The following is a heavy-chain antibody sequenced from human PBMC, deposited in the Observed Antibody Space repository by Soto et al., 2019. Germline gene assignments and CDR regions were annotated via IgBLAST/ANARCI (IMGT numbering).Heavy chain of an antibody. CDR3: ARDKVTCLFDY. CDR1: GGSFSGYY. V-gene: IGHV4-34*01. D-gene: IGHD3-10*01. Sequence: QVQLQQWGAGLLKPSETLSLTCAVYGGSFSGYYWTWIRQPPGTGLEWIGEINHSGSTNYNPSLRGRVTISVDTFKNQYSMKLTSVTAAAAAVYYCARDKVTCLFDYWGQGTLVTVSS. J-gene: IGHJ4*02. CDR2: INHSGST.